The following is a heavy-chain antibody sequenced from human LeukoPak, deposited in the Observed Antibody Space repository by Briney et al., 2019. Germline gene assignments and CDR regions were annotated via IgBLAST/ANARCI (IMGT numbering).Heavy chain of an antibody. J-gene: IGHJ3*02. V-gene: IGHV4-59*08. Sequence: SETLSLTCTVSGGTISSYYWSWIRQPPGKGLEWIGYIYYSGSPNYNPSLKSRVTISADTSKRQSSLKLSSVTAADTAVYYCARGTVTTSMKAFDIWGQGTMVTVSS. D-gene: IGHD4-17*01. CDR1: GGTISSYY. CDR3: ARGTVTTSMKAFDI. CDR2: IYYSGSP.